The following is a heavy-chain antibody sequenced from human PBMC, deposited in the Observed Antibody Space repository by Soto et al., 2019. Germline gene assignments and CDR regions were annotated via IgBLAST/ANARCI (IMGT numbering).Heavy chain of an antibody. Sequence: EVQLVESGGGLVQPGGSLRLSCAASGFTVSSNYMSWVRQAPGKGLEWVSVIYSGGSTYYADSVKGRFTISRHNSKNTMYLKMNGLRAEDTAVYYCAREWFGESDAFDIWGQGTMVTVSS. J-gene: IGHJ3*02. D-gene: IGHD3-10*01. CDR1: GFTVSSNY. CDR2: IYSGGST. CDR3: AREWFGESDAFDI. V-gene: IGHV3-53*04.